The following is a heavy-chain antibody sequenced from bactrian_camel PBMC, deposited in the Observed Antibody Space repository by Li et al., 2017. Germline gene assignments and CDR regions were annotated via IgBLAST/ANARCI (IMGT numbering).Heavy chain of an antibody. CDR3: ANLDGYY. CDR1: GFTFSSYG. V-gene: IGHV3S40*01. J-gene: IGHJ4*01. Sequence: VQLVESGGGLVQPGGSLRISCAASGFTFSSYGMTWVRQAPGKGLEWVSDISSGGGTTNYEDSVKGRFTISRDNAKNMVYLHLNSLKTEDMAMYYCANLDGYYWGQGTQVTVS. CDR2: ISSGGGTT.